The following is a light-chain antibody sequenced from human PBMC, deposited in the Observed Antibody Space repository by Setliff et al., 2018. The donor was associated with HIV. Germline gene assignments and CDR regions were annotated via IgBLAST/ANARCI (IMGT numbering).Light chain of an antibody. CDR2: LNS. Sequence: QSVLTQPPSVSGAPGQRVTISCTRSSSNIGAGYDVHWYRQLPETAPKLLIFLNSNRPSGVPDRFSGSKSGNTASLTVSGLQPEDEADYYCASYAGSNNFVFGTGTKVTVL. CDR3: ASYAGSNNFV. J-gene: IGLJ1*01. CDR1: SSNIGAGYD. V-gene: IGLV1-40*01.